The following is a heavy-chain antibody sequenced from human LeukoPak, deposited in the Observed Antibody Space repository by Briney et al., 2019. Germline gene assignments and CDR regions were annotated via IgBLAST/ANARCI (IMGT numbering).Heavy chain of an antibody. V-gene: IGHV3-30*02. CDR1: GFTFSSYG. CDR2: IRYDGSNK. D-gene: IGHD6-13*01. Sequence: PGGSLRLSCAASGFTFSSYGMHWVRQAPGKGLDWVAFIRYDGSNKYYADSVKGRFTISRDNSKNTLYLQMNSLRAEDTAVYYCAKGIAGPPEVDNMFDYWGQGTLVTVSS. CDR3: AKGIAGPPEVDNMFDY. J-gene: IGHJ4*02.